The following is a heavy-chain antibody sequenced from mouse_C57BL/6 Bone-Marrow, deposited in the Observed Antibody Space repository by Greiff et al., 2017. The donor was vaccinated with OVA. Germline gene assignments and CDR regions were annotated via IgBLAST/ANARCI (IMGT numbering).Heavy chain of an antibody. CDR1: GFSLTSYG. V-gene: IGHV2-9*01. CDR2: IWGGGST. D-gene: IGHD2-5*01. Sequence: VKVVESGPGLVAPSQSLSITCTVSGFSLTSYGVDWVRQPPGKGLEWLGVIWGGGSTNYNSALMSRLGISKDNSKSQVFLKMNSLHTDDTDMYYCDKRSNSEYAMDYWGKGTSVTVSS. J-gene: IGHJ4*01. CDR3: DKRSNSEYAMDY.